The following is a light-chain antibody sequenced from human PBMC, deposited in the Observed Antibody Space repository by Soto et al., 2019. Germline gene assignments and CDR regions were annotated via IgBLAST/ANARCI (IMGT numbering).Light chain of an antibody. J-gene: IGLJ2*01. CDR3: QSYDSSLSGWGV. V-gene: IGLV1-40*01. CDR2: GNS. CDR1: SSNIGEGYD. Sequence: QSVLTQPPSVSGAPGQRVTISCTGSSSNIGEGYDVHWYQQLPGTAPKLLIYGNSNRPSGVADRFSGSKSGTSASLAITGLRAEDEDDYYCQSYDSSLSGWGVFGGGTQLTVL.